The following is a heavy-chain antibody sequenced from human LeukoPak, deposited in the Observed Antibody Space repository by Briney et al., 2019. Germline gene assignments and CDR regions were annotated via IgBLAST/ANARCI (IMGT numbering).Heavy chain of an antibody. CDR2: ISGSSGDI. Sequence: SGGSLRLSCAGSGFIFSDSYMTWLRQAPGKGLEWLSYISGSSGDIPYAESVKGRFTISRDNARRTLYLQMNNVRAEDTAVYYCSTDPRLVASWGQGTLVTVSS. J-gene: IGHJ5*01. CDR1: GFIFSDSY. CDR3: STDPRLVAS. D-gene: IGHD6-25*01. V-gene: IGHV3-11*01.